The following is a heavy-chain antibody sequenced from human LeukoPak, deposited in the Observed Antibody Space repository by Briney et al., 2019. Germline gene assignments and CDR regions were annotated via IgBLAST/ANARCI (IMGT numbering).Heavy chain of an antibody. D-gene: IGHD6-13*01. Sequence: GGSLRLSCAASGFTFSSYGMHWVRQAPGKGLEWVAFIRYDGSNKYYADSVKGRFTISRDNSKNTLYLQMNSLRAEDTAVYYCARVWSGAAAGYWYFDLWGRGTLVTVSS. J-gene: IGHJ2*01. CDR3: ARVWSGAAAGYWYFDL. CDR1: GFTFSSYG. V-gene: IGHV3-30*02. CDR2: IRYDGSNK.